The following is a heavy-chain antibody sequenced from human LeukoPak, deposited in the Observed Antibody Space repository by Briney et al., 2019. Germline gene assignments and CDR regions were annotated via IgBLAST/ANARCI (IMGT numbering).Heavy chain of an antibody. Sequence: PGRSLRLSCAASGFPFSHFGIHWVRQAPGKGLEWLTAISFDATSKFYADSVKGRFTISRDNSRNTAFLQMNSLGPEDTAVYYCSKDVCGSSWSLDSWGQGALVTVSS. CDR3: SKDVCGSSWSLDS. CDR1: GFPFSHFG. V-gene: IGHV3-30*18. J-gene: IGHJ4*02. D-gene: IGHD6-13*01. CDR2: ISFDATSK.